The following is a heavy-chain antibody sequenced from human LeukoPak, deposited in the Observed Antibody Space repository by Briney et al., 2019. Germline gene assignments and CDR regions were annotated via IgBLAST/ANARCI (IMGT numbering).Heavy chain of an antibody. J-gene: IGHJ4*02. V-gene: IGHV1-18*01. CDR2: ISAYTSNT. Sequence: GASVKLSCKAAGYTCTSYGISWGRQAPGQGLEWMGRISAYTSNTNYAQKLQGRVTMTTDTSTSTAYLELRSMRADNTAVYYCARCRVAGLEVKDYWGQGTLVTVSS. CDR1: GYTCTSYG. D-gene: IGHD3/OR15-3a*01. CDR3: ARCRVAGLEVKDY.